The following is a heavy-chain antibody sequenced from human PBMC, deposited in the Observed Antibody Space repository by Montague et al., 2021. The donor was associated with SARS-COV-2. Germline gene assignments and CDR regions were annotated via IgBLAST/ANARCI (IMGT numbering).Heavy chain of an antibody. CDR3: ARSPEPMIVLVITSLNWYFDL. Sequence: TLSLTCTVSGGSISSGGYYWSWIRQHPGKGLEWIGYIYYSGSTYYNPFLKSRVTISVDTSKNQFSLKLSSVTAADTAVYYCARSPEPMIVLVITSLNWYFDLWGRGTLVTVSS. CDR2: IYYSGST. D-gene: IGHD3-22*01. CDR1: GGSISSGGYY. J-gene: IGHJ2*01. V-gene: IGHV4-31*03.